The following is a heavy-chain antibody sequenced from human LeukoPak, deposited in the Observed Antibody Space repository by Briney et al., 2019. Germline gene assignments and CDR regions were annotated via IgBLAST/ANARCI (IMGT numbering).Heavy chain of an antibody. CDR1: GFTVSSNY. Sequence: GGSLRLSCAASGFTVSSNYINWIRQAPGKGLEWVSVMYSGGNTYYADSVKGRFTISRHNSKNTLFLQMGSLRPDDTAVYYCARGVFAAVPNWGQGTLVTVSS. D-gene: IGHD6-25*01. J-gene: IGHJ4*02. CDR3: ARGVFAAVPN. V-gene: IGHV3-53*04. CDR2: MYSGGNT.